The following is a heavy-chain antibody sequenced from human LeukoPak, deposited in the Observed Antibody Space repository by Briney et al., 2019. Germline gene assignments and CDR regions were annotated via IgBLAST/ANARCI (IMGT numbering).Heavy chain of an antibody. Sequence: GGSLRLSCAASEFTFDDYAMHWVRQAPGKGLEWVSVIYSGGSTYYADSVKGRFTISRDNSKNTLYLQMNSLRAEDTAVYYCARGWPMDYWGQGTLVTVSS. D-gene: IGHD5-24*01. V-gene: IGHV3-66*01. CDR1: EFTFDDYA. CDR2: IYSGGST. J-gene: IGHJ4*02. CDR3: ARGWPMDY.